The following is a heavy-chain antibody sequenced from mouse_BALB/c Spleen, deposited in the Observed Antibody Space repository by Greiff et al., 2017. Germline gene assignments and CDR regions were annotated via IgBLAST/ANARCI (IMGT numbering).Heavy chain of an antibody. CDR3: ARHRGTTAHYYAMDY. D-gene: IGHD1-2*01. CDR1: GFAFSSYD. J-gene: IGHJ4*01. CDR2: ISSGGGST. Sequence: EVKLMESGGGLVKPGGSLKLSCAASGFAFSSYDMSWVRQTPEKRLEWVAYISSGGGSTYYPDTVKGRFTISRDNAKNTLYLQMSSLKSEDTAMYYCARHRGTTAHYYAMDYWGQGTSVTVSS. V-gene: IGHV5-12-1*01.